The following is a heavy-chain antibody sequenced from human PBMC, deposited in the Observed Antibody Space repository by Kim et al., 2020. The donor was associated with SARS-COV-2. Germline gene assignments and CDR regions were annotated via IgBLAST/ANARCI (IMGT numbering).Heavy chain of an antibody. V-gene: IGHV6-1*01. Sequence: WYNDYALSVKSRITINPDTSSNQCALQLNSVTPEDTAMYYCARQLGHFDFWGQGSLVTVSS. CDR2: WYN. D-gene: IGHD1-1*01. J-gene: IGHJ4*02. CDR3: ARQLGHFDF.